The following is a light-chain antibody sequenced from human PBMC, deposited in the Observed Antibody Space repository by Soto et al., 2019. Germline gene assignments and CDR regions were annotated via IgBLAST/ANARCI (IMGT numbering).Light chain of an antibody. CDR1: SSDVGSYNL. V-gene: IGLV2-23*02. J-gene: IGLJ2*01. Sequence: QSVLTQPASVSGSPGQSITISCTVTSSDVGSYNLVSWYQQHPGKAPKLMIYEVSKRPSGVSNRFSGSKSGNTASLTISGIQAEDEADYYCCSYAGSSTVVFGGGNKLTVL. CDR2: EVS. CDR3: CSYAGSSTVV.